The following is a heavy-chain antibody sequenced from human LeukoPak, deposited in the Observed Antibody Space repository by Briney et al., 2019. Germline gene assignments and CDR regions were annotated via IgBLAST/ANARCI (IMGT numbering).Heavy chain of an antibody. CDR2: IYYSGST. V-gene: IGHV4-59*08. D-gene: IGHD1-26*01. Sequence: SETLSLTCTVSGGSITNYYWSWIRQPLGKGLEWIGYIYYSGSTNYNPSLKSRVTISVDTPENQFSLRLTSVTAADTAVYYCARQRYSGSYYFDSWGQGSLATVSS. J-gene: IGHJ4*02. CDR3: ARQRYSGSYYFDS. CDR1: GGSITNYY.